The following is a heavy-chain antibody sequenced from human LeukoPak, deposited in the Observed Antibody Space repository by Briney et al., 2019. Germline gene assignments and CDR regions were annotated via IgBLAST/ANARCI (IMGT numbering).Heavy chain of an antibody. V-gene: IGHV1-18*01. J-gene: IGHJ3*02. CDR3: GRGSLGCAFDI. CDR1: GYTFTSYG. CDR2: ISAYSGDT. Sequence: ASVKVSCKASGYTFTSYGISWVRQAPGQGLEWMGWISAYSGDTNYAQKFQGRATMTTDTSTSTAYMELRSLSSDDTAVYYCGRGSLGCAFDIWGQGTMVTVSS. D-gene: IGHD7-27*01.